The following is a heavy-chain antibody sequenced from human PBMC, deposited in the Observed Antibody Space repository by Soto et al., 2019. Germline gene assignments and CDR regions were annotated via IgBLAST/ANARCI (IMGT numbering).Heavy chain of an antibody. Sequence: PGESLKISCKGSGYTFPSYWFAWVRQMPGKGLEWMGIIYPGDSDTRYSPSFQGQVTISVDKSISTAYLQWNSLKASDTAMYYCARSDSGGNLYYFDYWGQGTLVTVSS. V-gene: IGHV5-51*01. CDR1: GYTFPSYW. J-gene: IGHJ4*02. CDR2: IYPGDSDT. CDR3: ARSDSGGNLYYFDY. D-gene: IGHD2-21*02.